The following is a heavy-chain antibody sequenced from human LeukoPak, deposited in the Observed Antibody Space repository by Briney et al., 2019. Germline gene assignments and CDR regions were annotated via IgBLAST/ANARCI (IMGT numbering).Heavy chain of an antibody. Sequence: KTSETLSLTRTVSGGSISSYYWSWIRQPPGQGQEWIGYIYYSVSPNYNPSLKSRVTISVDTSKNQFSLKLSSVTAADTAVYYCARHPDSSGYIFFDYWGQGTLVTVSS. J-gene: IGHJ4*02. CDR2: IYYSVSP. CDR1: GGSISSYY. V-gene: IGHV4-59*08. CDR3: ARHPDSSGYIFFDY. D-gene: IGHD3-22*01.